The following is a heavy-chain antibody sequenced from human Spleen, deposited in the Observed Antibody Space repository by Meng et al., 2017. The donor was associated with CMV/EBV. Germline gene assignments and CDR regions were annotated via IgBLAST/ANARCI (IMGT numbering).Heavy chain of an antibody. CDR3: AKMDRYDFWMDV. V-gene: IGHV4-59*01. Sequence: SETLSLTCSVSGGSIGSYYWSWIRQPPGKGLEWIGYTYYTGSTSYNPSLKSRIAISVDTSKNHFSLRLRSVTAADTAVYYCAKMDRYDFWMDVWGQGTTVTVSS. CDR1: GGSIGSYY. J-gene: IGHJ6*02. CDR2: TYYTGST. D-gene: IGHD3-3*01.